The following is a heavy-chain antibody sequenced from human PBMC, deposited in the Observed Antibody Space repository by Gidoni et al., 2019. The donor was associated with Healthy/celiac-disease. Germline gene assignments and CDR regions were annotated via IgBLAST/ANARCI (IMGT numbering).Heavy chain of an antibody. J-gene: IGHJ4*02. D-gene: IGHD1-26*01. V-gene: IGHV3-48*03. CDR2: ISSSGSTI. Sequence: EVQLVESGGGLVQPGGSLRLSCAASGCTFSSYEMNWVRQAPGKGLEWVSSISSSGSTIYYAASVKGRFTISRDNAKNSLYLQMNSLRAEDTAVYYCARTLSPIVGAVDYWGQGTLVTVSS. CDR3: ARTLSPIVGAVDY. CDR1: GCTFSSYE.